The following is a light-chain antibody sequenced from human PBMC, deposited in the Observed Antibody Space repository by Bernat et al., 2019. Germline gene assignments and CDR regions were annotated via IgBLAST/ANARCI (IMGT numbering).Light chain of an antibody. CDR2: SDS. CDR3: QVWDSNSDHYV. Sequence: SYVLTQPPSVSVAPGQTATITCGGNNIGTKSVNWYQQKPGQAPVLVMYSDSGRPSGIPERISGSNSGNTATLTISSVEAGDEADYYCQVWDSNSDHYVFGPGSKVTVL. V-gene: IGLV3-21*04. CDR1: NIGTKS. J-gene: IGLJ1*01.